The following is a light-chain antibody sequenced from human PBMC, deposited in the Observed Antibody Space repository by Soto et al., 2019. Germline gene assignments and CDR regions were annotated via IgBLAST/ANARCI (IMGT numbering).Light chain of an antibody. V-gene: IGKV3-15*01. J-gene: IGKJ1*01. CDR2: GAS. CDR3: QQYNNWPPWT. CDR1: QSVSSN. Sequence: EIVMTQSPATLSVSPGERATLSCRGSQSVSSNLAWYQQKPGQAPRLVIYGASTRATGIPARFSGSGSGTEFTLTISSLQSEDFAVYYCQQYNNWPPWTFGQGTKVEIK.